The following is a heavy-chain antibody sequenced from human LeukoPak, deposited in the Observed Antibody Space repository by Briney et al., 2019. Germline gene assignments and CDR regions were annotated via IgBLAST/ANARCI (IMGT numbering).Heavy chain of an antibody. V-gene: IGHV4-59*01. Sequence: PSETLSLTCTVSGGSISSYYWSWIRQPPGKGLEWIGYIYYSGSTDYNPSLKSRVTISVDTSKNQLSLKLSSVTAADTAVYYCARELYSSRVDYWGQGTLVTVSS. CDR3: ARELYSSRVDY. CDR1: GGSISSYY. D-gene: IGHD6-13*01. CDR2: IYYSGST. J-gene: IGHJ4*02.